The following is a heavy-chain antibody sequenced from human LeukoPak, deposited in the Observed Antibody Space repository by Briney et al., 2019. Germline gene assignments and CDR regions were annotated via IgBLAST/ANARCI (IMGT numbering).Heavy chain of an antibody. CDR1: GYSISSGYY. V-gene: IGHV4-38-2*01. CDR2: IYHSGST. Sequence: SETLSLTXAVSGYSISSGYYWDWIRQPPGKGLEWIGSIYHSGSTYYNPSLKSRVTISVDTSKNQFSLKLSSVTAADTAVYYCARLGGLRAFDIWGQGTMVTVSS. CDR3: ARLGGLRAFDI. D-gene: IGHD5-12*01. J-gene: IGHJ3*02.